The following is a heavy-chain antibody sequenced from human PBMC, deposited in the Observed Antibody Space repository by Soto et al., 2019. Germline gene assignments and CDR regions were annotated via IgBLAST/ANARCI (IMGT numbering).Heavy chain of an antibody. CDR3: ARGMGYYCSGGSCPEVVFDY. Sequence: EVQLVESGGGLVQPGGSLRLSCAASGFTFSTYSMNWVRQAPGKGLELISYISGTSSTIYYADSVKGRFPISRDNAKNSLYLQVNSLRDEDTAVYYCARGMGYYCSGGSCPEVVFDYWGEGTMGTVSS. CDR2: ISGTSSTI. J-gene: IGHJ4*02. CDR1: GFTFSTYS. V-gene: IGHV3-48*02. D-gene: IGHD2-15*01.